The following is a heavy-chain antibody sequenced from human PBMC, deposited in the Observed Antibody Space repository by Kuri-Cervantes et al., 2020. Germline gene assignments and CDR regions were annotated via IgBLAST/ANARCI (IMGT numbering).Heavy chain of an antibody. CDR3: ARQLLWFGEDYFDY. D-gene: IGHD3-10*01. Sequence: GSLRLSCTVSGGSVSSGSYYWSWIRQPPGKGLEWIGYIYYTGSTSYNPSLKSRVTISVDTSKNQFSLNLNSVTAADTAVYYCARQLLWFGEDYFDYWGQGTLVTVSS. V-gene: IGHV4-61*01. J-gene: IGHJ4*02. CDR1: GGSVSSGSYY. CDR2: IYYTGST.